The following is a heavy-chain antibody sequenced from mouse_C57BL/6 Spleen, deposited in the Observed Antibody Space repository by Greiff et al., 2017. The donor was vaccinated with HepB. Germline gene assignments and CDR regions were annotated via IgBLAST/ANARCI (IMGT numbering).Heavy chain of an antibody. CDR2: IHPSDSDT. CDR3: AIPLFDY. Sequence: VQLQQPGAELVKPGASVKVSCKASGYTFTSYWMHWVKQRPGQGLEWIGRIHPSDSDTNYNQKFKGKATLTVDKSASTAYMQLSSLTAEESAVYYCAIPLFDYWGQGTTLTVSS. CDR1: GYTFTSYW. V-gene: IGHV1-74*01. J-gene: IGHJ2*01.